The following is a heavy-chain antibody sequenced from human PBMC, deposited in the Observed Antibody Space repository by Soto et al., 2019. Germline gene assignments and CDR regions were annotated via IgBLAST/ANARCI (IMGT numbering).Heavy chain of an antibody. Sequence: ASVKVSFKASGYSFTSYGISWVRQAPGQGLEWMGWISTYTGNTEYSQMLQDRVTMTTDTPTSTAYLELRSLRSDDTAVYYCARVTACGGRCYPGSQGGDGWFDPWGQGTLVTVSS. D-gene: IGHD2-15*01. V-gene: IGHV1-18*01. CDR2: ISTYTGNT. CDR1: GYSFTSYG. J-gene: IGHJ5*02. CDR3: ARVTACGGRCYPGSQGGDGWFDP.